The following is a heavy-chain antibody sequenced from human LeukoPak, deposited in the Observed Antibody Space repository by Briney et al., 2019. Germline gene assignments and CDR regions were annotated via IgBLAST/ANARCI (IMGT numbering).Heavy chain of an antibody. CDR3: ARENYGEHYFDY. CDR2: ISYDGSNI. J-gene: IGHJ4*02. CDR1: GFTFSSYA. V-gene: IGHV3-30-3*01. D-gene: IGHD4-17*01. Sequence: GGSLRLSCAASGFTFSSYAMHWVRQAPGKGLEWVAVISYDGSNIHYSDSVKGRFTISRDNSKNTLYLQMNSLRAEDAAVYFCARENYGEHYFDYWGQGTLVTVSS.